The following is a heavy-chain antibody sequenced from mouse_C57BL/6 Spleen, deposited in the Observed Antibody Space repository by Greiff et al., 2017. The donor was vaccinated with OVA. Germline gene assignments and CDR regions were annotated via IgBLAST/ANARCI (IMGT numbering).Heavy chain of an antibody. CDR3: ARERFDY. CDR1: GYSITSGYY. CDR2: ISYDGSN. J-gene: IGHJ2*01. V-gene: IGHV3-6*01. Sequence: EVKLQESGPGLVKPSQSLSLTCSVTGYSITSGYYWNWIRQFPGNKLEWMGYISYDGSNNYNPSLNNRISITRDTSKNQFFLKLNSVTTEDTATYYCARERFDYWGQGTTLTVSS.